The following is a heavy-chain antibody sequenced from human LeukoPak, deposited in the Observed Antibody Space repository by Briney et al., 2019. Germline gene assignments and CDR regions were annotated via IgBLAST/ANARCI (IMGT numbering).Heavy chain of an antibody. D-gene: IGHD3-3*01. Sequence: PSEALSLTCTVSGGSISGYYWSWIRQPPGKGLEWIGSIYHSGSTYYNPSLKSRVTISVDTSKNQFSLKLSSVTAADTAVYYCARDLLVYYDFWSGYERNNWFDPWGQGTLVTVSS. CDR2: IYHSGST. V-gene: IGHV4-38-2*02. CDR3: ARDLLVYYDFWSGYERNNWFDP. CDR1: GGSISGYY. J-gene: IGHJ5*02.